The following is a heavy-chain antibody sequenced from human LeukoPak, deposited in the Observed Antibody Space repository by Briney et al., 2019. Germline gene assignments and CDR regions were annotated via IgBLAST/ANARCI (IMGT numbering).Heavy chain of an antibody. V-gene: IGHV3-53*01. D-gene: IGHD3-16*01. CDR3: ARTGLWGAFDI. Sequence: GGSLRLSCAAPGFTVSSNYISWVRQAPGKGLEWVSVIYRGDSTYYTDSVKGRFTISRDNAKNSLYLQMNSLRAEDTAVYYCARTGLWGAFDIWGQGTMVTVSS. J-gene: IGHJ3*02. CDR2: IYRGDST. CDR1: GFTVSSNY.